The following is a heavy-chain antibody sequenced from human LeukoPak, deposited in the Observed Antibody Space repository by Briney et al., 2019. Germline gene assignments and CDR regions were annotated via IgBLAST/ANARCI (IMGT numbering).Heavy chain of an antibody. CDR1: GGTFSSYA. CDR2: IIPIFGTA. CDR3: TTDGYSSSWALEY. J-gene: IGHJ4*02. Sequence: SVKVSCKASGGTFSSYAISWARQAPGQGLEWMGGIIPIFGTANYAQKFQGRVTITADESTSTAYMELSSPRSEDTAVYYCTTDGYSSSWALEYWGQGTLVTVSS. V-gene: IGHV1-69*01. D-gene: IGHD6-13*01.